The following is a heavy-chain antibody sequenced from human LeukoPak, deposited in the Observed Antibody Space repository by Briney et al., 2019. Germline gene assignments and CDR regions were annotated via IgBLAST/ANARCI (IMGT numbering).Heavy chain of an antibody. D-gene: IGHD4-17*01. V-gene: IGHV5-51*01. J-gene: IGHJ4*02. CDR3: ARLTDMDYGDWGIDY. Sequence: GESLKISCKGSGYSFTSYWIGWVRQMPGKGLEWMGIIYPGDSDTRYSPSFQGQVTISADKSISPAYLQWSSLKASDTAMYYCARLTDMDYGDWGIDYWGQGTLVTVSS. CDR1: GYSFTSYW. CDR2: IYPGDSDT.